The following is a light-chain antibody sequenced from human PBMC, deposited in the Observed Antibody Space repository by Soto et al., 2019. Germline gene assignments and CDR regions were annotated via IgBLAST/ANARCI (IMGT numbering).Light chain of an antibody. CDR3: QQYGSSPWT. CDR1: QSVSSSY. V-gene: IGKV3-20*01. CDR2: GAS. J-gene: IGKJ1*01. Sequence: EIVMTQSPATLSVSPVERATLSCRASQSVSSSYLAWYQQEPGQAPRLLIYGASSRATGIPDRFSGSGSGTDFTLTISRLEPEDFAVYYCQQYGSSPWTFGQGTKVDIK.